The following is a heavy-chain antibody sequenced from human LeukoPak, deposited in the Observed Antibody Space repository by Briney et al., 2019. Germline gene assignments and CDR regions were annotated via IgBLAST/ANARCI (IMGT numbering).Heavy chain of an antibody. J-gene: IGHJ5*02. CDR1: GYSISSGYY. V-gene: IGHV4-38-2*02. Sequence: KPSETLSLTCTVSGYSISSGYYWGWIRQPPGKGLEWIGSIYHSGSTYYNPSLKSRVTISVDTSKNQFSLKLSSVTAADTAVYYCARDRSVNWFDPWGQGTLVTVSP. D-gene: IGHD3-10*01. CDR3: ARDRSVNWFDP. CDR2: IYHSGST.